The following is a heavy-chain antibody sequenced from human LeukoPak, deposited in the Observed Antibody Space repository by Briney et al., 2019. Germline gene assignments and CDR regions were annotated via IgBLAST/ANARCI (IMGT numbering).Heavy chain of an antibody. J-gene: IGHJ4*02. D-gene: IGHD3-22*01. CDR2: INPNSGGT. CDR3: ARGCPYYYDSSGYYHFDY. CDR1: GYTFTSYA. Sequence: ASVKVSCKASGYTFTSYAMHWVRQAPGQGLEWMGRINPNSGGTNYAQKFQGRVTMTRDTSISTAYMELSRLRSDDTAVYYCARGCPYYYDSSGYYHFDYWGQGTLVTVSS. V-gene: IGHV1-2*06.